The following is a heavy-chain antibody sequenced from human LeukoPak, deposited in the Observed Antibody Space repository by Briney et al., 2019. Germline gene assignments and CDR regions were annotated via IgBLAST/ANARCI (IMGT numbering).Heavy chain of an antibody. CDR2: ISGSGGST. J-gene: IGHJ4*02. CDR3: AKDRSGYSSSWIIDFDY. Sequence: GRSLRLSCAASGFTFSSYDIHWVRRAPGKVLEWVSAISGSGGSTYYADSVKGRFTISRDNSKNTLYLQMNSLRAEGTAVYYCAKDRSGYSSSWIIDFDYWGQGTLVTVSS. D-gene: IGHD6-13*01. V-gene: IGHV3-23*01. CDR1: GFTFSSYD.